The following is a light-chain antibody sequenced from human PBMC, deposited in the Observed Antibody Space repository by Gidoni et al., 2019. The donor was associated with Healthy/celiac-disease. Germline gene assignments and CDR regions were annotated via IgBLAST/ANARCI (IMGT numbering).Light chain of an antibody. CDR1: QRISSY. J-gene: IGKJ1*01. CDR3: QQSYSTLGGT. V-gene: IGKV1-39*01. Sequence: DIQMTQSPSALSAAVVDRVTITCRASQRISSYVNWYKQKPGKAPKLLIYAASSLQSGVPSRFSGSGSGTDFSLPISSLQPEDFATYYCQQSYSTLGGTFGQXTKVEIK. CDR2: AAS.